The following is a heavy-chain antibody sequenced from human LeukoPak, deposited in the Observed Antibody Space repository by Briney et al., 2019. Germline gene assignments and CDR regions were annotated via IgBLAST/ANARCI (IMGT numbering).Heavy chain of an antibody. V-gene: IGHV3-23*01. CDR1: GFTFSSYA. D-gene: IGHD1/OR15-1a*01. J-gene: IGHJ4*02. CDR2: ISGSGGST. Sequence: SGGSLRLSCAASGFTFSSYAMSWVRQAPAKGLEWVSAISGSGGSTYYADSVKGRFTISRDNSKNTLYLQMNSLRAEDTAVYYCAKDRTYYFDYWGQGTLVTVSS. CDR3: AKDRTYYFDY.